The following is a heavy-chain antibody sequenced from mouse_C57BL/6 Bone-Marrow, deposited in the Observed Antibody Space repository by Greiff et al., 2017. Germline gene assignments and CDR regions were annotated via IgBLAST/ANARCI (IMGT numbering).Heavy chain of an antibody. Sequence: EVQLVESGGDLVKPGGSLKLSCAASGFTFSSYGMSWVRQTPDKRLEWVATISSGGSYTYYPDSVKGRFTISRDNAKNTLYLQMSSLESEDTAMYYCARPDSNYVYYAMDYWGQGTSVTVSS. CDR2: ISSGGSYT. CDR3: ARPDSNYVYYAMDY. CDR1: GFTFSSYG. D-gene: IGHD2-5*01. V-gene: IGHV5-6*01. J-gene: IGHJ4*01.